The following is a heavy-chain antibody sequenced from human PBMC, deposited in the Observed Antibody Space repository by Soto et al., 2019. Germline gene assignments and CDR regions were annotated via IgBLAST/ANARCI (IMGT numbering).Heavy chain of an antibody. CDR1: GFTFSSYA. Sequence: EVQLLESGGGLVQPGGSLRVSCAASGFTFSSYAMNWVRQAPGKGLYWVSGISVGGGNTYYADSVKGRLTISRHNSQNTLYLPMNSLRAAVTEVYFCAKRAGGSSGASDYWGQGPLVTVSS. CDR3: AKRAGGSSGASDY. V-gene: IGHV3-23*01. D-gene: IGHD6-19*01. J-gene: IGHJ4*02. CDR2: ISVGGGNT.